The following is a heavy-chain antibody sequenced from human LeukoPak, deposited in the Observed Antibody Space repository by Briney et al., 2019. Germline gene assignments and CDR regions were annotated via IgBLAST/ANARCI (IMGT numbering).Heavy chain of an antibody. V-gene: IGHV4-59*01. CDR2: SYNTGST. CDR3: ARSSQSSSTSFDH. J-gene: IGHJ4*02. CDR1: GGYISTYY. D-gene: IGHD6-13*01. Sequence: ASETLSLTCTVSGGYISTYYWSWIRQPPGKGLEWIGYSYNTGSTYCNPSLKTRVTISVDTSKNQCSLKLTSVIAADTAVYYCARSSQSSSTSFDHWGQGTLVTVSS.